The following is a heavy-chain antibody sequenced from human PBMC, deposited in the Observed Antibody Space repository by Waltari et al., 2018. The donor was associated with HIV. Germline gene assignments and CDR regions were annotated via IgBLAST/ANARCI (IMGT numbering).Heavy chain of an antibody. CDR2: INAGNGNT. CDR3: ARAGPTMVRGVIISSRTDYYGMDV. J-gene: IGHJ6*02. Sequence: QVQLVQSGAEVKKPGASVKVSCKASGYTFTSYAMHWVRQAPGQRLEWMGWINAGNGNTKYSQKFQGRVTITRDTSASTAYMELSSLRSEDTAVYYCARAGPTMVRGVIISSRTDYYGMDVWGQGTTVTVSS. CDR1: GYTFTSYA. V-gene: IGHV1-3*01. D-gene: IGHD3-10*01.